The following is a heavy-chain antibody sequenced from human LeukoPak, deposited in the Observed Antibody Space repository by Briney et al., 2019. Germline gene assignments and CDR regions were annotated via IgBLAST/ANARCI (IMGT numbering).Heavy chain of an antibody. V-gene: IGHV4-4*07. Sequence: SETLSLTCTVSGGSISSYYWSWIRQPAGKGLEWIGRIYTSGSTNYNPSLKSRVTMSVDTSKNQFSLKLSSVTAADTAVYYCARDLDYYDSSGQNYYMDVWGKGTTVTVSS. CDR2: IYTSGST. D-gene: IGHD3-22*01. CDR3: ARDLDYYDSSGQNYYMDV. CDR1: GGSISSYY. J-gene: IGHJ6*03.